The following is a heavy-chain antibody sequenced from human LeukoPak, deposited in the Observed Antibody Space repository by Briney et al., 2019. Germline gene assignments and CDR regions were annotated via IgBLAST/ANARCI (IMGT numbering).Heavy chain of an antibody. D-gene: IGHD6-13*01. CDR1: GFTFSSYS. CDR2: ISSSSSYI. V-gene: IGHV3-21*01. J-gene: IGHJ4*02. Sequence: GGSLRLSCAASGFTFSSYSMNWARQAPGKGLEWVSSISSSSSYIYYADSVKGRFTISRDNAKNSLYLQMNSLRAEDTAVYYCARDILYSSSWYDYWGQGTLVTVSS. CDR3: ARDILYSSSWYDY.